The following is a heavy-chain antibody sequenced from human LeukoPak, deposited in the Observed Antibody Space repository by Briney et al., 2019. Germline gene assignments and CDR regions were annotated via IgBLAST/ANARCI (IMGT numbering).Heavy chain of an antibody. D-gene: IGHD3-10*01. CDR1: GGSISSGGYS. Sequence: SQTLSLTCAVSGGSISSGGYSWSWIRQPPGKGLEWIGYIYYSGSTNYNPSLKSRVTISVDTSKNQFSLKLSSVTAADTAVYYCARAFGYGSGRHPLAFDIWGQGTMVTVSS. J-gene: IGHJ3*02. CDR2: IYYSGST. CDR3: ARAFGYGSGRHPLAFDI. V-gene: IGHV4-30-4*07.